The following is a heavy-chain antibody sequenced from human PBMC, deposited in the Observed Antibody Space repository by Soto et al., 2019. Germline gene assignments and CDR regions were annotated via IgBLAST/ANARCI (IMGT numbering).Heavy chain of an antibody. D-gene: IGHD2-2*02. CDR1: VFTFSSYA. V-gene: IGHV3-23*01. Sequence: GGSLRLSCAASVFTFSSYAMSWVRQAPGKGLEWVSAISGSGGSTYYADSVKGRFTISRDNSKNTLYLQMNSLRAEDTAVYYCAKDLRGDCSSTSSYTFDPGGQGTLLTVSS. CDR2: ISGSGGST. CDR3: AKDLRGDCSSTSSYTFDP. J-gene: IGHJ5*02.